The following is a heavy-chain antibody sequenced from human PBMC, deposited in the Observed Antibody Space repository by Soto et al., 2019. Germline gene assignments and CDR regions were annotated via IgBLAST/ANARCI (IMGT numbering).Heavy chain of an antibody. Sequence: QAQLVESGGGVVQPGRSLRLSCAASGFAFSSYGMHWVRQAPGTGLEWVAVISYDGSLQHYADSVKGRFTISRDNSKNMVLLQMSRLRAEDTAVHYCVSDRGYGHASVPYSWGQGTLVSVSS. V-gene: IGHV3-30*03. CDR3: VSDRGYGHASVPYS. CDR1: GFAFSSYG. D-gene: IGHD5-18*01. CDR2: ISYDGSLQ. J-gene: IGHJ4*02.